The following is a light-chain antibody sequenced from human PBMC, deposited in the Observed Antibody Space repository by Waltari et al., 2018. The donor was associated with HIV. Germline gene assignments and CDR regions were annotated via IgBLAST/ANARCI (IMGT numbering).Light chain of an antibody. CDR3: QSYDSNNVL. CDR2: EDN. J-gene: IGLJ2*01. Sequence: NFMLTQPHSVSESPGTTVIISCSRSSGSIASYYVQCYPQRPGSSPTTVIYEDNQRPSGVPDRFSGSIDSSSNSASLTISGLKTEDEADYYCQSYDSNNVLFGGGTKLTVL. CDR1: SGSIASYY. V-gene: IGLV6-57*01.